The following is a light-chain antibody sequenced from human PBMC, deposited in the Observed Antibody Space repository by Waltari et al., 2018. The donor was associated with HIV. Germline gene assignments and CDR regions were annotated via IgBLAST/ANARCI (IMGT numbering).Light chain of an antibody. Sequence: DIQLTQSPSFLSASVGDRVTITCRASRNIYSYLAWYQQKPGKAPNLLVYGASTLQSGVPSRFSGSGSGTEFALTISSLQPADFATYYCQQLNSYPPAFGQGTKLEIK. CDR3: QQLNSYPPA. J-gene: IGKJ2*01. CDR2: GAS. V-gene: IGKV1-9*01. CDR1: RNIYSY.